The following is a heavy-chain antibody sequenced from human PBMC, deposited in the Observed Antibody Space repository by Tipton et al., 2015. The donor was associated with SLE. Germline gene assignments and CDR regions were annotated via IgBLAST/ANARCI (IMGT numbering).Heavy chain of an antibody. V-gene: IGHV4-61*02. J-gene: IGHJ6*02. Sequence: TLSLTCSVSGASLSSGNYYWSWIRQPAGKGLEWIGRIYETGTVNYNRSLKSRVTMSIDMSKNQFSLKLSSVTAADTAVYYCAGVPQGVDYFRGLDVWGQGTTVTVSS. CDR2: IYETGTV. CDR1: GASLSSGNYY. CDR3: AGVPQGVDYFRGLDV.